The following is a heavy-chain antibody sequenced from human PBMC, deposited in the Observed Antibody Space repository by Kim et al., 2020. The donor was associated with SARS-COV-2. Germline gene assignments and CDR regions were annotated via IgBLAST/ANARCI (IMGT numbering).Heavy chain of an antibody. CDR2: ISSSSSYI. V-gene: IGHV3-21*01. D-gene: IGHD3-3*01. CDR3: ARDVHYDFWSGYLYYFDY. Sequence: GGSLRLSCAASGFTFSSYSMNWVRQAPGKGLEWVSSISSSSSYIYYADSVKGRFTISRDNAKNSLYLQMNSLRAEDTAVYYCARDVHYDFWSGYLYYFDYGGQGTLAPVPS. CDR1: GFTFSSYS. J-gene: IGHJ4*02.